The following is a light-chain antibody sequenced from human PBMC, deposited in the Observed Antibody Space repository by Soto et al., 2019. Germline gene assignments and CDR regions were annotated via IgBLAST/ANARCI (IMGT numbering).Light chain of an antibody. V-gene: IGKV4-1*01. CDR3: QQYYSTPRT. CDR1: QTVLYSSNNKTY. Sequence: DIQMTQSPDSLAVSLGERATINCKSSQTVLYSSNNKTYLAWYQKRPGQPPKLLIYWASTRESGVPDRFSGSGSGTEFTLTISSLQAEDVAVYYCQQYYSTPRTFGQGTKLEIK. CDR2: WAS. J-gene: IGKJ2*01.